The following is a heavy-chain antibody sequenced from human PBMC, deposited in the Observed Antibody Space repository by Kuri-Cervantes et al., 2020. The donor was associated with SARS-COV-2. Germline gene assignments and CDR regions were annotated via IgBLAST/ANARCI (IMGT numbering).Heavy chain of an antibody. D-gene: IGHD3-9*01. CDR1: GGSISSYY. Sequence: SETLSLTCTVSGGSISSYYWSWIRQPAGKGLEWIGRIYTSGSTNYNPSLKSRVTMSVDTSMNQFSLKLSSVTAADTAVYYCARDTYYDILTGYSPLGFDPWGQGTLVTVSS. CDR2: IYTSGST. V-gene: IGHV4-4*07. CDR3: ARDTYYDILTGYSPLGFDP. J-gene: IGHJ5*02.